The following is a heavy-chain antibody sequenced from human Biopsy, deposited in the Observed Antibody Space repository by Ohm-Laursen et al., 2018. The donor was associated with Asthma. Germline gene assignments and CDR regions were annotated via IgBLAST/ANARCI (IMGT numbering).Heavy chain of an antibody. CDR1: GGSTSSFY. V-gene: IGHV4-59*01. Sequence: GTLSLTCSVYGGSTSSFYWSWIRQSPEKGLEWMGYVYWTGSTNYNPSLKSRITMSVDTSKNRMFLELASVTAADTAIYYCVRAVRNEQWLAPFDYWGQGKPVTVSS. D-gene: IGHD6-19*01. J-gene: IGHJ4*02. CDR2: VYWTGST. CDR3: VRAVRNEQWLAPFDY.